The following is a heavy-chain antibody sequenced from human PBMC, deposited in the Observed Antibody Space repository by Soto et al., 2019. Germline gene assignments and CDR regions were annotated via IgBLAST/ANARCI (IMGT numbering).Heavy chain of an antibody. J-gene: IGHJ4*02. CDR2: IYYSGST. CDR3: ARGLGYCSSTSCYDYYFDY. V-gene: IGHV4-31*03. Sequence: PSETLSLTCTFSGGSISSGGYYWSWIRQHPGKGLEWIGYIYYSGSTYYNPSLKSRVTISVDTSKNQFSLKLSSVTAADTAVYYCARGLGYCSSTSCYDYYFDYWGQGTLVTVSS. D-gene: IGHD2-2*01. CDR1: GGSISSGGYY.